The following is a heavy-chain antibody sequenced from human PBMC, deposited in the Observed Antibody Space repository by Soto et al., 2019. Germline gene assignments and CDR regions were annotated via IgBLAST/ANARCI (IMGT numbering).Heavy chain of an antibody. J-gene: IGHJ5*02. CDR2: INHSGST. CDR3: AREKTYYDILTGYYWFDP. Sequence: SETLSLTCDVYGGSFSAYYWTWIRRPPGKGLEWIGEINHSGSTNYNPSLKSRVTISLDTSKNQFSLKLTSVTAADTAVYYCAREKTYYDILTGYYWFDPWGQGTLVTVPQ. D-gene: IGHD3-9*01. CDR1: GGSFSAYY. V-gene: IGHV4-34*01.